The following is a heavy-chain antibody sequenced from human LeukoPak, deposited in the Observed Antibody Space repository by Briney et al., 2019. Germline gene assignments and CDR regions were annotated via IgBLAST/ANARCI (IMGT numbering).Heavy chain of an antibody. CDR2: IIPIFGTA. CDR1: GGTFSSYA. Sequence: SVKVSCKASGGTFSSYAISWVRQAPGQGLEWMGGIIPIFGTANYAQKFQGRVTITADESTSTAYMELSSLRSEDTAVYYCARDSGLLWFGEFNYYGMDVWGQGTTVTVS. CDR3: ARDSGLLWFGEFNYYGMDV. D-gene: IGHD3-10*01. V-gene: IGHV1-69*13. J-gene: IGHJ6*02.